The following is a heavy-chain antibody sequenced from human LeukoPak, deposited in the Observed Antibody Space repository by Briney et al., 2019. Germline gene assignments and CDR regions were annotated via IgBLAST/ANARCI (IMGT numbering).Heavy chain of an antibody. CDR2: IYYSGST. J-gene: IGHJ6*03. D-gene: IGHD6-6*01. CDR1: GGSISSFY. Sequence: KPSETLSLTCTVSGGSISSFYWSWIRQPPGMGLEWIGYIYYSGSTNYNPSLKSRVTISVDTSKNQFSLNLSSVSAVDTAVYYCARLPPIAARPYYYYYMDVWGKGTTVTVSS. V-gene: IGHV4-59*01. CDR3: ARLPPIAARPYYYYYMDV.